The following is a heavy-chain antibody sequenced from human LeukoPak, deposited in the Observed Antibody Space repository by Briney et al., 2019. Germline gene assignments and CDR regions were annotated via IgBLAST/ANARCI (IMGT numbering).Heavy chain of an antibody. CDR2: ISGSSRDI. Sequence: GGSLRLSCAASKLSISIYSMNWVRQAPGKGLEWVSSISGSSRDIYYADSVKGRFTISRDNARNSLYLQMNSLRAEDTAVYYCAKCDRIGPAANDYWGQGTLVTVSS. CDR1: KLSISIYS. CDR3: AKCDRIGPAANDY. V-gene: IGHV3-21*01. D-gene: IGHD2-2*01. J-gene: IGHJ4*02.